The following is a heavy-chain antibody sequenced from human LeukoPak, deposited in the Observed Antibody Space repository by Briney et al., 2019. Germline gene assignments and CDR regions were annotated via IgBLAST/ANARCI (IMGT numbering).Heavy chain of an antibody. Sequence: SETLSLTCAVYGGSFSGYYWSWIRQPPGKGLEWIGYIYYSGSTYYNPSLKSRVTISVDTSKNQFSLKLSSVTAADTAVYCCASYLDWFDPWGQGTLVTVSS. CDR3: ASYLDWFDP. CDR2: IYYSGST. V-gene: IGHV4-34*09. CDR1: GGSFSGYY. J-gene: IGHJ5*02.